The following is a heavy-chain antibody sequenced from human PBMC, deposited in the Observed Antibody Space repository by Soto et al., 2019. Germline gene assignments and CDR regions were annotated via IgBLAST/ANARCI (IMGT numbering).Heavy chain of an antibody. CDR3: ARDVIGHDNYETIGYYFDH. J-gene: IGHJ4*02. D-gene: IGHD3-22*01. V-gene: IGHV1-69*13. Sequence: SVKGSCKASGGTFSSYAISWVRQAPGQGLEWMGGIIPIFGTTNYAQKFQGRVTITADESTSTAYMELSSLTSEDTAVYYCARDVIGHDNYETIGYYFDHWGQGTLVTVSS. CDR2: IIPIFGTT. CDR1: GGTFSSYA.